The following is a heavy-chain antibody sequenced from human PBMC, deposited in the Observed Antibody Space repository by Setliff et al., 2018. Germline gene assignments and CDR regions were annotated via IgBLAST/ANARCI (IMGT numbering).Heavy chain of an antibody. J-gene: IGHJ4*02. Sequence: PSETLSLTCAVYGGSFSTYYWIWIRQPPGKGLEWIGSIYHSGSTYDNPSLKSRVTISVDTSKNQFPLKLSSVTAADTAVYYCARAFGLQYYFDYWGQGTLVTVSS. V-gene: IGHV4-34*01. D-gene: IGHD3-16*01. CDR1: GGSFSTYY. CDR3: ARAFGLQYYFDY. CDR2: IYHSGST.